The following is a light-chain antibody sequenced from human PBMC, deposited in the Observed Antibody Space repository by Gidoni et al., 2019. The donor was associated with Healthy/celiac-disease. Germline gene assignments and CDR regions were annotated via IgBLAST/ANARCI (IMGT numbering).Light chain of an antibody. J-gene: IGLJ2*01. CDR2: GKN. CDR3: NSRDSSGNHVV. Sequence: SSELTQDPAVSVALGQTVRITCQGDSLQSYYASWYQQNPGQAPVLVIYGKNNRPSGIPDRFSGSSSGNTASLTITGAQAEDEADYYCNSRDSSGNHVVFGGGTKLTVL. V-gene: IGLV3-19*01. CDR1: SLQSYY.